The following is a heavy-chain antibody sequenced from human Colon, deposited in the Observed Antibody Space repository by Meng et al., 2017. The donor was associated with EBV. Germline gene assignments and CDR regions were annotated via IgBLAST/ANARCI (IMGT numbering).Heavy chain of an antibody. J-gene: IGHJ4*02. CDR3: ARVGAYCGGDCYHPR. D-gene: IGHD2-21*02. V-gene: IGHV4-4*02. CDR1: GGSLTSRNW. Sequence: LQGSCPGLANPSGSLSLTPAASGGSLTSRNWWSWVRPPPGKGLGWIGEIYHSGSTNYNPSLKSRVTISVDESKNQFSLRLSSVTAADTAVYYCARVGAYCGGDCYHPRWGQGTLVTVSS. CDR2: IYHSGST.